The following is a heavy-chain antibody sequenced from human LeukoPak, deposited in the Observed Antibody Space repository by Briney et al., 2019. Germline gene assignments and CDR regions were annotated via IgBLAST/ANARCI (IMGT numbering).Heavy chain of an antibody. J-gene: IGHJ5*02. CDR3: ARDRDIVVVPAREYNWFDP. D-gene: IGHD2-2*01. CDR2: INPNSGGT. Sequence: ASVKVSCKASGYTFTGYYMHWVRQAPGQGLEWMGWINPNSGGTNYAQKFQGRVTMTRDTSISTAYMELSRLRSDDTAVYCCARDRDIVVVPAREYNWFDPWGQGTLVTVSS. CDR1: GYTFTGYY. V-gene: IGHV1-2*02.